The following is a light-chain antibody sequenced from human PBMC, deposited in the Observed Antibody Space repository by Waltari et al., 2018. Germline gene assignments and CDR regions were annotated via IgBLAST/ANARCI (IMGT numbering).Light chain of an antibody. J-gene: IGKJ3*01. Sequence: DIQMTQSPSTLSASVGDRVTITCRDSQSISSWLALYQQKPGKAPKLLIYKASSLESGVASRFSGSGSGTEFTLTISSLQPDDFATYYCQQYNSYLFTLGPGTKVDI. V-gene: IGKV1-5*03. CDR1: QSISSW. CDR2: KAS. CDR3: QQYNSYLFT.